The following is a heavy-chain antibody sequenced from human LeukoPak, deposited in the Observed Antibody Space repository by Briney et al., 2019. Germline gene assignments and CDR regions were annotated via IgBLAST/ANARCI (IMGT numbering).Heavy chain of an antibody. CDR2: IKKDGSEK. J-gene: IGHJ4*02. Sequence: GGSLRLSCAASGFTFSSYWMSWVRQAPGKGLEWVANIKKDGSEKYYVDSVKGRFTISRDNAKTSLYLQMNSLRAEDTAVYYCARNLSGVTGYTYGRGIDYWGQGTLVTVSS. D-gene: IGHD5-18*01. V-gene: IGHV3-7*01. CDR3: ARNLSGVTGYTYGRGIDY. CDR1: GFTFSSYW.